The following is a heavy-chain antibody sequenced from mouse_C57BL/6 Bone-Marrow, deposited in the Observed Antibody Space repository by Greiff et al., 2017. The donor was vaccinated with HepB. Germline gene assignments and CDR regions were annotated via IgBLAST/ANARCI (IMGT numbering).Heavy chain of an antibody. V-gene: IGHV5-17*01. CDR3: AREDY. J-gene: IGHJ4*01. CDR1: GFTFSDYG. CDR2: ISRGSSTI. Sequence: EVKVVESGGGLVKPGGSLKLSCAASGFTFSDYGMHWVRQAPEKGLEWVAYISRGSSTIYYADTVKGRFTISRDNAKNTLFLQMTSLRSEDTAMYYCAREDYWGQGTSVTVSS.